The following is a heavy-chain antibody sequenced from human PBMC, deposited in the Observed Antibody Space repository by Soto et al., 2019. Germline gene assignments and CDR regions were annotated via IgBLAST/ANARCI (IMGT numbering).Heavy chain of an antibody. V-gene: IGHV3-43*01. CDR1: GFTFDDYT. J-gene: IGHJ4*02. Sequence: EVQLVESGGVVVQPGGSLRLSCAASGFTFDDYTMHWVRQAPGKGLEWVSLISWDGGSTYYADSVKGRFTISRDNSKNSLYLQMNSLRTEDTALYYCATGWEHGDPAAHADYWGQGTLVTVSS. CDR3: ATGWEHGDPAAHADY. CDR2: ISWDGGST. D-gene: IGHD1-26*01.